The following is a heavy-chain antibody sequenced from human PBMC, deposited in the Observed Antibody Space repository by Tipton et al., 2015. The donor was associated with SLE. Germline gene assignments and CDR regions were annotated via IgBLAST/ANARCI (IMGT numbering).Heavy chain of an antibody. V-gene: IGHV4-61*09. Sequence: TLSLTCTVSGGSISSSSYYWTWIRPPAGKGLEWIGQIYTSGSTNYNPSLKSRVTISVDTSKNQFSLKLSSVTAADTAVYYCARGLAMVRGDSMDYWGQGTLVTVSS. CDR3: ARGLAMVRGDSMDY. D-gene: IGHD3-10*01. J-gene: IGHJ4*02. CDR2: IYTSGST. CDR1: GGSISSSSYY.